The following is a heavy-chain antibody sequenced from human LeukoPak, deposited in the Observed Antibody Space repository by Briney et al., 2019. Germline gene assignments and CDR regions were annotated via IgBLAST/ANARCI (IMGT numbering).Heavy chain of an antibody. CDR3: ARVRSSSWYFDY. D-gene: IGHD6-13*01. CDR1: GGSISSYY. J-gene: IGHJ4*02. Sequence: SETLSLTCTVSGGSISSYYWSWIRQPSGKGLEWIGYIYYSGSTNYNPSLKSRVTISVDTSKNQFSLKLSSVTAADTAVYYCARVRSSSWYFDYWGQGTLVTVSS. V-gene: IGHV4-59*01. CDR2: IYYSGST.